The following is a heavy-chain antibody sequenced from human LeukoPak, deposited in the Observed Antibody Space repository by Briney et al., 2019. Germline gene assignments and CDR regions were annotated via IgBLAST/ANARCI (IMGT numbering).Heavy chain of an antibody. CDR3: ARDQNPYYYGSGSYSFDH. D-gene: IGHD3-10*01. Sequence: ASVTVSCKASGYTFTTYYMHWVRQAPGQGLEWMGWINPNSGGTNYAQKFQGRVTMTRDTSISTAYMELSRLRSDDTAVYYCARDQNPYYYGSGSYSFDHWGQGTLVTVSS. J-gene: IGHJ5*02. CDR2: INPNSGGT. CDR1: GYTFTTYY. V-gene: IGHV1-2*02.